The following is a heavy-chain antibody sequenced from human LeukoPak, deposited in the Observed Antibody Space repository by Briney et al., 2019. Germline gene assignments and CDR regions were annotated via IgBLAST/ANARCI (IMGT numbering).Heavy chain of an antibody. CDR3: ARGRGYYYGSGSPYYMDV. Sequence: ASVKVSCKASGYTFTSYDINWVRQATGQGLEWMGWMNPNSGNTGYAQKFQGRVTMTRNTSISTACMELSSLRSEDTAVYYCARGRGYYYGSGSPYYMDVWGKGTTVTVSS. CDR1: GYTFTSYD. CDR2: MNPNSGNT. D-gene: IGHD3-10*01. V-gene: IGHV1-8*01. J-gene: IGHJ6*03.